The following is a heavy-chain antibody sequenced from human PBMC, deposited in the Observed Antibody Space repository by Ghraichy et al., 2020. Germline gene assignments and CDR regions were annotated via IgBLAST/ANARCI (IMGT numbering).Heavy chain of an antibody. V-gene: IGHV4-34*01. CDR2: INHSGST. CDR1: GGSFSGYY. Sequence: SETLSLTCAVYGGSFSGYYWSWIRQPPGKGLEWIGEINHSGSTNYNPSLKSRVTISVDTSKNQFSLKLSSVTAADTAVYYCARGRDTAMATHFDYWGQGTLVTVSS. D-gene: IGHD5-18*01. CDR3: ARGRDTAMATHFDY. J-gene: IGHJ4*02.